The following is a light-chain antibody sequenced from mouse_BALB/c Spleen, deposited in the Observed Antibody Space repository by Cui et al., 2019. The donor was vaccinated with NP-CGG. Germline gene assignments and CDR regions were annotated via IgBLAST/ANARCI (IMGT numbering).Light chain of an antibody. CDR1: TGAVTTSNY. CDR3: ALWYSNHWV. J-gene: IGLJ1*01. Sequence: QAVVTQESALTTSPGKTVTLTCRSSTGAVTTSNYANWVQEKSDHLFTGLIGGTNNRAPGVPARFSGFLIGDKAALTITGAQTEDEAIYFCALWYSNHWVFGGGTKLTVL. CDR2: GTN. V-gene: IGLV1*01.